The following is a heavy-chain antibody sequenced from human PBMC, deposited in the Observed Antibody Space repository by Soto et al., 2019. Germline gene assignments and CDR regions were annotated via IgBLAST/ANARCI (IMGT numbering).Heavy chain of an antibody. J-gene: IGHJ4*02. CDR3: ARDWQYALDY. Sequence: GGSLRLSCAASGFTFSSYSMNWVRQAPGKGLEWISYISSSSSDTHYADSVKGRFTISRDNAKNSLSLQMHSLRDEDTAVYYCARDWQYALDYWGQGTLVTVSS. CDR1: GFTFSSYS. CDR2: ISSSSSDT. V-gene: IGHV3-48*02.